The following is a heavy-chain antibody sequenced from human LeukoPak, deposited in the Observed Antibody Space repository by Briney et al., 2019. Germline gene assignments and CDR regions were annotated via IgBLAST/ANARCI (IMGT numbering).Heavy chain of an antibody. D-gene: IGHD3-10*01. Sequence: PGGSLRLSCVASGFAFSSYWMSWVRQAPGKGLEWVSGINWNGGSTGYADSVKGRFTISRDNAKNSLYLQMNSLRAEDTALYHCARDYYGSGSRWFDPWGQGTLVTVSS. V-gene: IGHV3-20*01. CDR2: INWNGGST. CDR3: ARDYYGSGSRWFDP. CDR1: GFAFSSYW. J-gene: IGHJ5*02.